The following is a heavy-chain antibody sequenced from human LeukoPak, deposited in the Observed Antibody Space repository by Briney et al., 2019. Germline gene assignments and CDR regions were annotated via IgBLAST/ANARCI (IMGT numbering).Heavy chain of an antibody. J-gene: IGHJ5*02. Sequence: SETLSLTCAVYGGSFSGYYWSWIRQPPGKGLEWIGEINHSGSTNYNPSLKSRVTISVDTSKNQFSLKLSSVTAADTAVYYCARWYYYGSGNDFRFDPWGQGTLVTVSS. CDR2: INHSGST. CDR3: ARWYYYGSGNDFRFDP. V-gene: IGHV4-34*01. CDR1: GGSFSGYY. D-gene: IGHD3-10*01.